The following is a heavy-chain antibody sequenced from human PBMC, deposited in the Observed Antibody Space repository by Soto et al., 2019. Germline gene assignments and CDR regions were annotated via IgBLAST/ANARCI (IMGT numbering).Heavy chain of an antibody. D-gene: IGHD5-18*01. J-gene: IGHJ6*02. CDR2: IIPIFGTA. CDR3: ARVLSYGYRGRDYYYGMDV. V-gene: IGHV1-69*12. Sequence: QVQLVQSGAEVKKPGSSVKVSCKASGGTFSSYAISWVRQAPGQGLEWMGGIIPIFGTANYAQKFQGRVTITADESTSTAYMELSSLRSEDTAVYYCARVLSYGYRGRDYYYGMDVWGQGTTVTVSS. CDR1: GGTFSSYA.